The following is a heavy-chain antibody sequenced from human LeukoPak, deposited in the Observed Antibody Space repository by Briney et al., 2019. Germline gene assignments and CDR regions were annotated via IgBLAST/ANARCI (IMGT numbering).Heavy chain of an antibody. CDR2: IYYSGST. CDR1: GGSISNYF. D-gene: IGHD1-26*01. CDR3: ARILVGAKRD. J-gene: IGHJ4*02. Sequence: SETLSLTCTVSGGSISNYFWSWIRQPPGKGLEWIGSIYYSGSTYYNPSLKSRVTISVDTSKNQFSLKLSSVTAADTAVYYRARILVGAKRDWGQGTLVTVSS. V-gene: IGHV4-59*12.